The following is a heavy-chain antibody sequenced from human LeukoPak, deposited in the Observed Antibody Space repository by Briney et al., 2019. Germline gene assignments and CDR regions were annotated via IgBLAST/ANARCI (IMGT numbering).Heavy chain of an antibody. J-gene: IGHJ6*02. CDR2: ISSSGSTI. Sequence: GGSLRLSCAASGFTFSSYGMHWVRQAPGKGLEWVSYISSSGSTIYYADSVKGRFTISRDNAKNSLYLQMNSLRAEDTAVYYCARGDKDYYYGMDVWGQGTTVTVSS. CDR3: ARGDKDYYYGMDV. D-gene: IGHD2-15*01. CDR1: GFTFSSYG. V-gene: IGHV3-48*04.